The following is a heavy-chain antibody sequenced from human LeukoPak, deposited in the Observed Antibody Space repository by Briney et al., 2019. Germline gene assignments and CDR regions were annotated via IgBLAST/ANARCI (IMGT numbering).Heavy chain of an antibody. V-gene: IGHV1-2*02. CDR2: INPNSDGT. Sequence: ASVKVSCKASGYTFTGYYMHWVRQAPGQGLEWMGWINPNSDGTNYAQKFQGRVTMTRDTSISTAYMELSRLRSDDTAVYYCAREPYAQTYGMDVWGQGTTVTVSS. D-gene: IGHD4-17*01. CDR3: AREPYAQTYGMDV. CDR1: GYTFTGYY. J-gene: IGHJ6*02.